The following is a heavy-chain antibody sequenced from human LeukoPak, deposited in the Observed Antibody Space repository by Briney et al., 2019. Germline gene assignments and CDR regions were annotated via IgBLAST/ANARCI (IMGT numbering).Heavy chain of an antibody. D-gene: IGHD3-16*01. CDR1: GFTFRPYD. J-gene: IGHJ4*02. V-gene: IGHV3-23*01. CDR3: ARHTTVAGGRYFHY. CDR2: ISGSGRDI. Sequence: GGSLRLSCAAFGFTFRPYDMSWVRQAPGKGPEWVAGISGSGRDIHYADSVRGRFTISSDTSKTTLYPQMNSLRAEDTAIYYCARHTTVAGGRYFHYWGQGTMVTVSS.